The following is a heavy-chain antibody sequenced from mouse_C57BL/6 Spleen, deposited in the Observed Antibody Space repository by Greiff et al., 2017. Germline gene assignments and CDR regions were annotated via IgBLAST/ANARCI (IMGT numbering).Heavy chain of an antibody. D-gene: IGHD2-3*01. V-gene: IGHV1-53*01. J-gene: IGHJ3*01. CDR1: GYTFTSYW. CDR3: ARSDYDGYYWFAY. CDR2: INPSNGGT. Sequence: VQLKESGTELVKPGASVKLSCKASGYTFTSYWMHWVKQRPGQGLEWIGNINPSNGGTNYNEKFKSKATLTVDKSSSTAYMQLSSLTSEDSAVYYCARSDYDGYYWFAYWGQGTLVTVSA.